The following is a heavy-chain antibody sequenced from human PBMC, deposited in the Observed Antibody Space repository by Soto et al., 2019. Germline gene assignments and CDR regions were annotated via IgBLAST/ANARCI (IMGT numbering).Heavy chain of an antibody. J-gene: IGHJ3*02. Sequence: SETLSLTGTVSGGSIFSHLRIWIRQPPGKGLEWIGYVSHSGSTTHNPSLKSRVTISLDTSQNQVSLQLRSVTAADTSVYYCAREGPLSGDAFDIWGRGTKVTVSS. V-gene: IGHV4-59*11. CDR2: VSHSGST. CDR3: AREGPLSGDAFDI. D-gene: IGHD3-16*01. CDR1: GGSIFSHL.